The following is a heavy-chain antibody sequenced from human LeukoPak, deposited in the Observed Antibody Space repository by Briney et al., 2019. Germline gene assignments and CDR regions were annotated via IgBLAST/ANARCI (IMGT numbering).Heavy chain of an antibody. Sequence: ASVKVSCKASGYTFTGYYMHWVRQAPGQGLEWMGWINPNSGGTNYAQKFQGRVTMTRDTSISTAHMELSRLRSDDTAVYYCARDGFPYYDILTGYLAGDYWGQGTLVTVSS. CDR1: GYTFTGYY. V-gene: IGHV1-2*02. D-gene: IGHD3-9*01. CDR3: ARDGFPYYDILTGYLAGDY. CDR2: INPNSGGT. J-gene: IGHJ4*02.